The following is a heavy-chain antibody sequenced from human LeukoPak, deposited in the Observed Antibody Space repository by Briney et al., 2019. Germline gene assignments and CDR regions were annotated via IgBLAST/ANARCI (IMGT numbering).Heavy chain of an antibody. CDR1: GGSISSGGYY. D-gene: IGHD6-6*01. Sequence: PSQTLSLTCTVSGGSISSGGYYWSWLRQPPGKGLEWIGYIYHSGSTYYNPSLKSRVTISVDRSKNQFSLKLSSATAADTAVYYCASPLYSSSSGLGYWGQGTLVTVSS. CDR2: IYHSGST. CDR3: ASPLYSSSSGLGY. J-gene: IGHJ4*02. V-gene: IGHV4-30-2*01.